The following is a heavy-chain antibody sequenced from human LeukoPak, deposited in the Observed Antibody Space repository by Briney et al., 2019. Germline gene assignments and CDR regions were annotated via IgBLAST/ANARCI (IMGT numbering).Heavy chain of an antibody. Sequence: PSETLSLTCAVYGGSFSGYYWSWFRQPPGKGLEWTVEINHTGSTNYNPSLKSRVTISEDTSKNQFSLKLSSVTAADTAVYYCARGQYSSGWYGENYWGKGTLVTVSS. J-gene: IGHJ4*02. CDR2: INHTGST. CDR3: ARGQYSSGWYGENY. V-gene: IGHV4-34*01. CDR1: GGSFSGYY. D-gene: IGHD6-19*01.